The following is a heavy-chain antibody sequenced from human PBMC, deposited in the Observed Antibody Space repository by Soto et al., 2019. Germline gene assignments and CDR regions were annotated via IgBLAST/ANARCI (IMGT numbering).Heavy chain of an antibody. CDR2: IYYSGST. J-gene: IGHJ4*02. CDR3: ARRYGDSFDF. CDR1: GGSINSYY. Sequence: QVQLQESGPGLVKPSETLSLTCTVSGGSINSYYWSWIRQPPGKGLEWIGYIYYSGSTNYNPSLKSRVTISVDTSKNQFSLKLSSVTAADTAVYYCARRYGDSFDFWGRGTLVTVSS. V-gene: IGHV4-59*08. D-gene: IGHD4-17*01.